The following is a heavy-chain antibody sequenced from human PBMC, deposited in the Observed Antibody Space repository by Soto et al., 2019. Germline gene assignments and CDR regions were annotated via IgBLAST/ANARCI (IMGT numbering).Heavy chain of an antibody. CDR3: AAGGQYCSGGSCYDY. V-gene: IGHV5-51*01. Sequence: GESLKISCKGSGYSFTSYWIGWVRQMPGKGLEWMGTIYPGDSDTRYSPSFQGQVTISADKSISTAYLQWSSLKASDTAMYYCAAGGQYCSGGSCYDYCGQRTRVGVSS. J-gene: IGHJ4*02. CDR2: IYPGDSDT. CDR1: GYSFTSYW. D-gene: IGHD2-15*01.